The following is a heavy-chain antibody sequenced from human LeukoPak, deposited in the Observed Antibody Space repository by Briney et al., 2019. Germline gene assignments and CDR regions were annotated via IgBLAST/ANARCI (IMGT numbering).Heavy chain of an antibody. CDR2: ILHTGPT. J-gene: IGHJ2*01. V-gene: IGHV4-4*02. CDR3: ARVYYSSSYDYWYFDL. Sequence: SETLSLTCAASGVSITDNWWSWVRQPPGKGLEWIGEILHTGPTNFNPSLKSRVTISVDTSKNQFSLKLSSVTAADTAVYYCARVYYSSSYDYWYFDLWGRGTLVTVSS. CDR1: GVSITDNW. D-gene: IGHD6-13*01.